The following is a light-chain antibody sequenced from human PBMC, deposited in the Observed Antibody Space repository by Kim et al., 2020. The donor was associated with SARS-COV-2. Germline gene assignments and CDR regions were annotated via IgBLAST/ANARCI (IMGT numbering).Light chain of an antibody. V-gene: IGKV1-39*01. J-gene: IGKJ2*01. CDR2: GAS. CDR3: QQSHSTPYT. Sequence: DIQMTQSPSSLSASVGDRVTITCRASQSISSYLNWYQQKPGKAPKFLIYGASSLQSGVPSRFSGSGSGTDFTLTISSLQVEDFATYYCQQSHSTPYTFGQGTKLEIK. CDR1: QSISSY.